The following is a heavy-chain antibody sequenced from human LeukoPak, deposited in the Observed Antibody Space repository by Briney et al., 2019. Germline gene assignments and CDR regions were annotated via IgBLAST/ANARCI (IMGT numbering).Heavy chain of an antibody. V-gene: IGHV3-33*03. CDR1: GFTFSGSG. Sequence: GRSLRLSCAASGFTFSGSGMHWVRQAPGKGRKWVGVIWHDGSIESYADSVKGRFTVSGDNSKPTPYLQLNSLRAEDTPVYYCATGPLNDYGMGDWGQGTTVTVSS. J-gene: IGHJ6*02. CDR2: IWHDGSIE. CDR3: ATGPLNDYGMGD.